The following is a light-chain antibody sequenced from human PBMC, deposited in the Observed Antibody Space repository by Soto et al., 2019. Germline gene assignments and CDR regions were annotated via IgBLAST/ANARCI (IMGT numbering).Light chain of an antibody. CDR1: QSVSSY. Sequence: EIVLTQSPATLSLSPGERATLSCRASQSVSSYLAWYQQKPGQAPRLLIYDASNRATGIAARFSGSGSGTDFTLTISSLEPEDFAVYYCQQRSNWPWTFGQGNKVEIK. J-gene: IGKJ1*01. CDR2: DAS. V-gene: IGKV3-11*01. CDR3: QQRSNWPWT.